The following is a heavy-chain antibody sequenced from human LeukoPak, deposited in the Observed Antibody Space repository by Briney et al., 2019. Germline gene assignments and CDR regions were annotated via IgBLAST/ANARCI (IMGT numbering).Heavy chain of an antibody. J-gene: IGHJ1*01. CDR1: GFTFSSYS. Sequence: GGSLRLSCAASGFTFSSYSMNWVRQAPGKGLEWVSYISSSSSTIYYADSVKGRFTISRDNAKNSLYLQMNSLRAEDTAVYYCARDWGYSSSWSPGRYFEHWGQGTLVTASS. D-gene: IGHD6-13*01. CDR3: ARDWGYSSSWSPGRYFEH. V-gene: IGHV3-48*01. CDR2: ISSSSSTI.